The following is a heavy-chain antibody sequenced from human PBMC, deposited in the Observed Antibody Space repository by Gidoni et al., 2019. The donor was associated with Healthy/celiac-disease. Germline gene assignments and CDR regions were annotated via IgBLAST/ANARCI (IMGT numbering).Heavy chain of an antibody. Sequence: QVQLVQSGAAVKKPGASVKVSCNASGYTFTSYGISWVRQAPGQGLEWMGWISAYNGNTNYAQKLQGRVTMTTDTSTSTAYMELRSLRSDDTAVYYCARDPDIVATMPHFDYWGQGTLVTVSS. CDR2: ISAYNGNT. V-gene: IGHV1-18*01. D-gene: IGHD5-12*01. CDR3: ARDPDIVATMPHFDY. J-gene: IGHJ4*02. CDR1: GYTFTSYG.